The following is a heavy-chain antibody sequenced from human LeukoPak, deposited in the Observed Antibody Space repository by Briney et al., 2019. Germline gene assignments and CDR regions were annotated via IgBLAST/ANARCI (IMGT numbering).Heavy chain of an antibody. CDR2: ISSAGTT. Sequence: GGSLRLSCAASGFTVSSSYMSWVRQAPGKGLEWVSIISSAGTTYHADSVKGRFTISRDNSKNTVYLQVNSLRDEHTAVYYFARDLEAANTYYFDYWGQGTMVNVSS. D-gene: IGHD6-13*01. CDR1: GFTVSSSY. J-gene: IGHJ4*02. CDR3: ARDLEAANTYYFDY. V-gene: IGHV3-66*01.